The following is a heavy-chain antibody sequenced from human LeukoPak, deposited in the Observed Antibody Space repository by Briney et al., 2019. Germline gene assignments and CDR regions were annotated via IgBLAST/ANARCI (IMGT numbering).Heavy chain of an antibody. CDR2: INPSGGST. D-gene: IGHD2-15*01. J-gene: IGHJ6*02. CDR1: GYTFTSYY. Sequence: ASVKVSCKASGYTFTSYYMHWVRQAPGQGLEWMGIINPSGGSTSYAQKFQGRVTMTRDTSTSTVYMELSSLRSEDTAVYYCARGLGYCSGGSCYSALIQYYYYYGMDVWGQGTTVTVSS. CDR3: ARGLGYCSGGSCYSALIQYYYYYGMDV. V-gene: IGHV1-46*01.